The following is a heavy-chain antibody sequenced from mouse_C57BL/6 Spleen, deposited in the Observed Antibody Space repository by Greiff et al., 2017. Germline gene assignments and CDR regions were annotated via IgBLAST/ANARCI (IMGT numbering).Heavy chain of an antibody. CDR3: TTWDGYYDYAMDC. Sequence: VQLQQSGAELVRPGASVKLSCTASGFNIKDDYMHWVKQRPEQGLEWIGWIDPENGDTEYASKFQGKATITADTSSNTAYLQLSSLTSEDTAVYYCTTWDGYYDYAMDCWGQGTSVTVSS. V-gene: IGHV14-4*01. CDR1: GFNIKDDY. D-gene: IGHD2-3*01. CDR2: IDPENGDT. J-gene: IGHJ4*01.